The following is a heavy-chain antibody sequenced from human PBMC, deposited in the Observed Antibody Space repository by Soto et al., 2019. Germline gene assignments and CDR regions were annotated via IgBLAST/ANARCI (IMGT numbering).Heavy chain of an antibody. J-gene: IGHJ4*02. CDR1: VFTFSRYS. V-gene: IGHV3-30-3*01. CDR3: AREVVTTQWYWDN. CDR2: TSSDDTVQ. Sequence: GGSLRLSCTASVFTFSRYSMHWFRQSPDKGLEWVAVTSSDDTVQFYADSVKGRFTVSRDNSRNTLFLQMNSLGVEDTAVYYCAREVVTTQWYWDNWGQGIVVTGSS. D-gene: IGHD2-8*02.